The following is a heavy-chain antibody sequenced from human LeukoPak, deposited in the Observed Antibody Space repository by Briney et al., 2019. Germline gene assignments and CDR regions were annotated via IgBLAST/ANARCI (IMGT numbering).Heavy chain of an antibody. J-gene: IGHJ4*02. V-gene: IGHV3-64D*06. CDR1: GFVFSDYA. CDR3: IKDRGSSGWDFDS. CDR2: ISGNGVAT. Sequence: GGSQRLSCSASGFVFSDYAMHWARQAPGKGLEYLSGISGNGVATYYVDSVQGRFTVPRDNSKTTLYLQINSLRREDTAFYYCIKDRGSSGWDFDSWGQGTLLTVSS. D-gene: IGHD6-19*01.